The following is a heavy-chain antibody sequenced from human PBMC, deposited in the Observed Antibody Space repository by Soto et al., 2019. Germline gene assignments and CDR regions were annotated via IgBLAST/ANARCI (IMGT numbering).Heavy chain of an antibody. D-gene: IGHD3-10*01. J-gene: IGHJ6*02. CDR2: IIPIFGTA. CDR3: AIGDYYGSGRQPYYYGMDV. CDR1: GGTFSSYA. Sequence: SVKFSCKASGGTFSSYAISWVRQAPGQGLEWMGGIIPIFGTANYAQKFQGRVTITADESTSTAYMELSSLRSEDTAVYYCAIGDYYGSGRQPYYYGMDVWGQGTTVTVSS. V-gene: IGHV1-69*13.